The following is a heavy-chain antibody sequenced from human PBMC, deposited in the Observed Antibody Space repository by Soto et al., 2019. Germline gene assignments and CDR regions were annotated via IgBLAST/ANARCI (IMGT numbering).Heavy chain of an antibody. J-gene: IGHJ4*02. CDR2: IDNSGGIT. V-gene: IGHV3-23*05. D-gene: IGHD5-18*01. CDR3: AKGGYNYGFLFDC. Sequence: GGSLRLSCAASGFSFSTYVMSWVRQAPGKGLEWVSTIDNSGGITYYADSVKGRFTISRDNSKNTLYLQMNSLRAEDTAVYYCAKGGYNYGFLFDCWGQGTLVTVSS. CDR1: GFSFSTYV.